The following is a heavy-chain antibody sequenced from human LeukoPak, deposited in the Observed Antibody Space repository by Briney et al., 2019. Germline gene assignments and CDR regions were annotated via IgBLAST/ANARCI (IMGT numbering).Heavy chain of an antibody. CDR1: GFTFSSYA. CDR3: TTDLTWIQLWSAQTYYYYYYYMDV. V-gene: IGHV3-23*01. CDR2: ISGSGGST. Sequence: PGGSLRLSCAASGFTFSSYAMSWVRQAPGKGLEWVSAISGSGGSTYYADSVKGRFTISRDNSKNTLYLQMNSLRAEDTAVYYCTTDLTWIQLWSAQTYYYYYYYMDVWGKGTTVTVSS. D-gene: IGHD5-18*01. J-gene: IGHJ6*03.